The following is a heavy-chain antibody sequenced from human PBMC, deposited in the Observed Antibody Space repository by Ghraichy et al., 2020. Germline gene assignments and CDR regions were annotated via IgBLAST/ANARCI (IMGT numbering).Heavy chain of an antibody. Sequence: GGSLRLSCVASGLNFRNYAMSWVRQAPGKGLEWVSGISGSGSTTYYADSVKGRFTISRDNSKNTLLLQMNSLRVEDTAVYYCAKARMAAAVTEGYFDYWGQGALVTVSS. D-gene: IGHD6-13*01. CDR1: GLNFRNYA. CDR3: AKARMAAAVTEGYFDY. J-gene: IGHJ4*02. V-gene: IGHV3-23*01. CDR2: ISGSGSTT.